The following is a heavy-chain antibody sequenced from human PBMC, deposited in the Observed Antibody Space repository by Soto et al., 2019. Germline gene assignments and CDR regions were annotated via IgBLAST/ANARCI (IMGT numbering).Heavy chain of an antibody. CDR2: VYYGGST. V-gene: IGHV4-59*01. J-gene: IGHJ4*02. CDR3: ARGYSSNWFRLDS. Sequence: LTCTVSGGSINSYYWTWIRQPPGKGLEWIAYVYYGGSTNYNPSLRSRLTVSVDTSKNQFSLNLNSVTAADTAVYYCARGYSSNWFRLDSWGQGILVTVS. D-gene: IGHD6-13*01. CDR1: GGSINSYY.